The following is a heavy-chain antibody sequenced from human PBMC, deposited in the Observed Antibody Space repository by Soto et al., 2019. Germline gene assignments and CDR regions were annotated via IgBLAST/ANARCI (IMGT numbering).Heavy chain of an antibody. J-gene: IGHJ5*02. CDR3: AGPRNNWNDLVWFDP. CDR2: IYYSGST. V-gene: IGHV4-39*01. CDR1: GGSISSSRYY. Sequence: SETLSLTCTVSGGSISSSRYYWGWIRQPPGKGLEWIGSIYYSGSTYYNPSLKSRVTISVDTSKNQFSLKLSSVTAADTAVYYFAGPRNNWNDLVWFDPWGQGTLVTVSS. D-gene: IGHD1-1*01.